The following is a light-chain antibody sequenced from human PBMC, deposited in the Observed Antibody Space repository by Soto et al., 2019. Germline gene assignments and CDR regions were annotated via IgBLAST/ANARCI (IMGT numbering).Light chain of an antibody. CDR3: HQCYSSRT. Sequence: ETLLTQSPATLSSSPGERATLSCRASQSVSSYLAWYQQKPGQAPRLLIYGASSRATGIPDRLSGSGSGTDFTLTISRLEPEDFAVYYCHQCYSSRTFGQGTKVDIK. J-gene: IGKJ1*01. V-gene: IGKV3-20*01. CDR2: GAS. CDR1: QSVSSY.